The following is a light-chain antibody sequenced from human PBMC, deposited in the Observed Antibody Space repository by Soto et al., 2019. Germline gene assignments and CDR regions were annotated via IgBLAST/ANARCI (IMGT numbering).Light chain of an antibody. V-gene: IGKV3-15*01. CDR2: AAS. J-gene: IGKJ4*01. Sequence: EIVMTQSPVTLSVSPGGRATLSCRASQSVGNNLAWYQQKPGQAPRLLIYAASSRATGLSARFTGSGSGTELTLTVDSLQSEDFAVYFCQQYSHWPLTFGGGTKVEIK. CDR3: QQYSHWPLT. CDR1: QSVGNN.